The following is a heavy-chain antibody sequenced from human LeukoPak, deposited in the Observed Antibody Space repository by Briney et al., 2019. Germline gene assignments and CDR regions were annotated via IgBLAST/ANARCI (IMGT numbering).Heavy chain of an antibody. CDR3: AGGLRFLEYV. CDR2: IKQDGSEK. J-gene: IGHJ6*02. CDR1: GFTFSNYW. V-gene: IGHV3-7*01. D-gene: IGHD3-3*01. Sequence: GGSLRLSCAVSGFTFSNYWMCWVRQAPGKGLEWVAYIKQDGSEKYYVDSVKGRFTISRDNAKNSLYLQMNSLRAEDTAVYYCAGGLRFLEYVWGQGTTVTVSS.